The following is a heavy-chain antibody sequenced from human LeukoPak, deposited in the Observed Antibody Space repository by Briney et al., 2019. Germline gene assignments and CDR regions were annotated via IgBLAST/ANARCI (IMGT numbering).Heavy chain of an antibody. CDR2: IRYDGSNK. J-gene: IGHJ6*03. CDR3: AKGCSSTSCYWGDYYYYYMDV. Sequence: GGSLRLSCAASGFTFSSYGMHWVRQAPGKGLEWVAFIRYDGSNKYYADSVKGRFTISRDNSKNTLYLQMNSLRAEDTAVYYCAKGCSSTSCYWGDYYYYYMDVWGKGTTVTVSS. V-gene: IGHV3-30*02. D-gene: IGHD2-2*01. CDR1: GFTFSSYG.